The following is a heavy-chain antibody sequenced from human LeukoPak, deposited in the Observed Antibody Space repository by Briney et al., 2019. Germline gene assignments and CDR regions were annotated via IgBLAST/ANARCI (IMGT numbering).Heavy chain of an antibody. D-gene: IGHD3-16*01. Sequence: ASVKVSCKASGYTFTSYDINWERQATGQGLEWMGWMNPNSGNTGYAQKFQGRVTMTRDTSISTAYMELSSLRSEDTAVYYCARGSRRYYDSPDFDYWGQGTLVTVSS. V-gene: IGHV1-8*01. CDR1: GYTFTSYD. J-gene: IGHJ4*02. CDR3: ARGSRRYYDSPDFDY. CDR2: MNPNSGNT.